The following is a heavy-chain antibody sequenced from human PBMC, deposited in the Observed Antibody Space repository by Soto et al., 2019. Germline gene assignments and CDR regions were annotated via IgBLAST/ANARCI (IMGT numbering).Heavy chain of an antibody. CDR2: ISWNSGSI. D-gene: IGHD6-6*01. V-gene: IGHV3-9*01. CDR1: GFTFDDYA. J-gene: IGHJ5*02. Sequence: EVQLVESGGGLVQPGRSLRLSCAASGFTFDDYAMHWVRQAPGKGLEWVSGISWNSGSIGYADSVKGRFTISRDNAKNSLYLQMNSLRAEDTALYYCAKGGYSSSSGWFDPWGQGTLVTVSS. CDR3: AKGGYSSSSGWFDP.